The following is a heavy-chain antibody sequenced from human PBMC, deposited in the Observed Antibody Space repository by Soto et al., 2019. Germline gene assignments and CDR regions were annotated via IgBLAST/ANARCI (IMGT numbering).Heavy chain of an antibody. CDR1: GYSFTSYW. Sequence: GASLKISCKGSGYSFTSYWIGWVRQMPGKGLEWMGIIYPGDSDTRYSPSFQGQVTISADKSISTAYLQWSSLKASDTAMYYCAVAGKDYYYGMDVWGQGTTVTVSS. D-gene: IGHD6-19*01. V-gene: IGHV5-51*01. J-gene: IGHJ6*02. CDR2: IYPGDSDT. CDR3: AVAGKDYYYGMDV.